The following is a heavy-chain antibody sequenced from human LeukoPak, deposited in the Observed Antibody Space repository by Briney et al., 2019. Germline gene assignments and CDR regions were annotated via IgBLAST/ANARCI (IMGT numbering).Heavy chain of an antibody. J-gene: IGHJ4*02. D-gene: IGHD3-16*02. CDR3: VVLPGY. Sequence: SETLSLTCTVSGYSISGTYYWGWIRQPPGKGLEWIGSFYDSGSSYYNPSLKSRVTISVDTSKHRFSLKLNSVTAADTAVYYCVVLPGYWGQGTLVTVSS. CDR1: GYSISGTYY. CDR2: FYDSGSS. V-gene: IGHV4-38-2*02.